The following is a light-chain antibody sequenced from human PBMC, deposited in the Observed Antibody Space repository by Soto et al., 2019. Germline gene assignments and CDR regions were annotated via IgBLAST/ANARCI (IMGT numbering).Light chain of an antibody. CDR1: RSNIGSNA. V-gene: IGLV1-44*01. Sequence: QSVLTQPPSASGTPGQRDTISCSGSRSNIGSNAVSWYQQLPGTAPKLLIYNDNQRPSGVPDRFSASKSGTSASLAISGLQSEDEADYYCAAWDDSLNARGVFGGGTKLTVL. CDR3: AAWDDSLNARGV. J-gene: IGLJ3*02. CDR2: NDN.